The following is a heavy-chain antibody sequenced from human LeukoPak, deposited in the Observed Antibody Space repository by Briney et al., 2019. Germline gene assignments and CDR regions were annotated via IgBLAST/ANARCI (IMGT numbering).Heavy chain of an antibody. CDR3: ARVWQLMAEFQH. Sequence: ASVKVSCKASGYTFTDYYIHWVRQAPGQGLEWMGWINPNSGGTNYAQKFQGRVTMTRDTSISTAFMELSRLRSDDTAVYYCARVWQLMAEFQHWGQGTLVTVSS. CDR1: GYTFTDYY. J-gene: IGHJ1*01. D-gene: IGHD1-1*01. CDR2: INPNSGGT. V-gene: IGHV1-2*02.